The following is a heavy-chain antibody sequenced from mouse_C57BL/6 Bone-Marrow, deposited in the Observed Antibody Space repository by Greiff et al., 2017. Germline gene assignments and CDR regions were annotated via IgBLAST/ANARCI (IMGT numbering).Heavy chain of an antibody. Sequence: EVKLMESGGGLVQPGGSLKLSCAASGFTFSDYGMAWVRQAPRKGPEWVAFISNLAYSIYYADTVTGRFTISGENAKNTLYLEMSSLRSEDTAMYYCARGYYAMDYWGQGTSVSVSS. CDR2: ISNLAYSI. J-gene: IGHJ4*01. CDR3: ARGYYAMDY. CDR1: GFTFSDYG. V-gene: IGHV5-15*01.